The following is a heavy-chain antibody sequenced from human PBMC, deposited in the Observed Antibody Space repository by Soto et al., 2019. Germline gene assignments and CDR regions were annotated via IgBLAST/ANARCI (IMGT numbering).Heavy chain of an antibody. CDR2: IYYSGNI. V-gene: IGHV4-31*03. CDR3: ARGWVQSHYFES. Sequence: SETLSLTCTFSGGSISSGGYFCSWFGQPPGKGLEWIGYIYYSGNIYYNPSLRSRVTISVDTSKNQFSLKMSSVTAADTAVYSCARGWVQSHYFESWGQGTLVNVS. CDR1: GGSISSGGYF. D-gene: IGHD1-1*01. J-gene: IGHJ4*02.